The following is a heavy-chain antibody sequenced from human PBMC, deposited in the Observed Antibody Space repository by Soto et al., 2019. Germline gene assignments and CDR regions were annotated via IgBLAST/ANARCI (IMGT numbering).Heavy chain of an antibody. V-gene: IGHV4-4*02. Sequence: PSETLSLTCGVSGGSITSHNWWTWVRQPPGLGLEWIGEIYHSGSTNYNPSLKSRVNISVDKSTNQFSLRLTSVTAADTAVYYCARDRTSAGGFSRRWIDPWGQGTLVTVSS. CDR2: IYHSGST. D-gene: IGHD5-18*01. CDR3: ARDRTSAGGFSRRWIDP. J-gene: IGHJ5*02. CDR1: GGSITSHNW.